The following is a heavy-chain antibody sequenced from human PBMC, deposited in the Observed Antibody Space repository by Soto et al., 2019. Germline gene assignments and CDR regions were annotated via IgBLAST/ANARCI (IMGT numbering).Heavy chain of an antibody. Sequence: PGGSLRLSCRVSGFTFNNSGMHWVRQAPGEGLEWMAVISYDGSDKYYADSVKGRVIISRDNSKNTLNLEMKSLRAEDTAIYYCVKDRVPGAYGHYYGMDVWGQGTTVTVSS. CDR2: ISYDGSDK. D-gene: IGHD5-12*01. CDR3: VKDRVPGAYGHYYGMDV. V-gene: IGHV3-30*18. J-gene: IGHJ6*02. CDR1: GFTFNNSG.